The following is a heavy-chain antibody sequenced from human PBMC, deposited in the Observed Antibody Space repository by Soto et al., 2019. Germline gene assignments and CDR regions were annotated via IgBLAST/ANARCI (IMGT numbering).Heavy chain of an antibody. CDR2: IIPTFGTA. J-gene: IGHJ6*02. D-gene: IGHD2-8*01. CDR1: GGTFSSYA. CDR3: AGPGDGNGHHTGPGMDV. Sequence: SVKVSCKASGGTFSSYAISWVRQAPGQGLEWMGGIIPTFGTANYAQKFQGRVTITADESTSTAYMELSSLRSEDTAVYYCAGPGDGNGHHTGPGMDVWGQGTTVTVSS. V-gene: IGHV1-69*13.